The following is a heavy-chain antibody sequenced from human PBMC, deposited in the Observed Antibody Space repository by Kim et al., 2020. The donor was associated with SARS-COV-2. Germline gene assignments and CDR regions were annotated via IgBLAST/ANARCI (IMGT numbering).Heavy chain of an antibody. D-gene: IGHD3-10*01. V-gene: IGHV5-51*01. J-gene: IGHJ6*02. CDR3: ARTRGLYYYYGMDV. Sequence: PSFQGQVTIPADKSISTAYLQWSSLKASDTAMYYCARTRGLYYYYGMDVWGQGTTVTVSS.